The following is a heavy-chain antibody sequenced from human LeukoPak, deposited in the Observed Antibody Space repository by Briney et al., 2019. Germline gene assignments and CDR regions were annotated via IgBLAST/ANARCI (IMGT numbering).Heavy chain of an antibody. V-gene: IGHV4-59*01. CDR2: IYYSGST. Sequence: SETLSLTCTVSGGSISSYYWSWIRQPPGKGLEWIGYIYYSGSTNYNPSLKSRVTISVDTSKNQFSLKLSSVIAADTAVYYCARKGYSGSYRGFDYWGQGALVTVSS. D-gene: IGHD1-26*01. J-gene: IGHJ4*02. CDR3: ARKGYSGSYRGFDY. CDR1: GGSISSYY.